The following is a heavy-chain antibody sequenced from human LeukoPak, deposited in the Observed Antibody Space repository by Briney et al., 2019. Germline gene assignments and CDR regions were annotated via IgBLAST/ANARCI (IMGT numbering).Heavy chain of an antibody. J-gene: IGHJ4*02. CDR3: VGNGYYSVDY. Sequence: SGTLSLTCAVSGGSISSNWWSWVRQSPGKGLEWIGEIYLSGSTNYNPSLKSRVTISIDQSKSQFSLKLSSVTVADTAVYYCVGNGYYSVDYWGQGTLVTVSS. CDR1: GGSISSNW. CDR2: IYLSGST. V-gene: IGHV4-4*02. D-gene: IGHD3-22*01.